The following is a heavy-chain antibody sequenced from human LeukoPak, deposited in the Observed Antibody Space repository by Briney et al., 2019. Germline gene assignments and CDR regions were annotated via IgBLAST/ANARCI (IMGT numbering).Heavy chain of an antibody. D-gene: IGHD2-2*01. Sequence: GGSLRLSCAASEFTFSNAWMSWVRQAPGKGLEWVGRIKSKTDGGTTDYAAPVRGRFTISRDDSKNTLYLQMNSLKTEDTAVYYCTTDRVPAAIGSFWGQGTLVTVSS. CDR2: IKSKTDGGTT. CDR1: EFTFSNAW. CDR3: TTDRVPAAIGSF. J-gene: IGHJ4*02. V-gene: IGHV3-15*01.